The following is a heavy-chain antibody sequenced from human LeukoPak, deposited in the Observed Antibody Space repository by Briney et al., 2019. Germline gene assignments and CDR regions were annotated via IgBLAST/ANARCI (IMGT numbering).Heavy chain of an antibody. Sequence: GGSLRLSCAASGFTFSDYYMSWIRQAPGKGLEWVSYISSSGSTIYYADPVKGRFTISRDNAKNSLYLQMNSLRAEDTAVYYCVRTIVVVNYFDYWGQGTLVTVSS. CDR2: ISSSGSTI. J-gene: IGHJ4*02. D-gene: IGHD3-22*01. CDR3: VRTIVVVNYFDY. V-gene: IGHV3-11*01. CDR1: GFTFSDYY.